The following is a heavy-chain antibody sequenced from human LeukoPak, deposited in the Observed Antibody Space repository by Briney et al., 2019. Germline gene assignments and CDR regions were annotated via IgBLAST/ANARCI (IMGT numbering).Heavy chain of an antibody. D-gene: IGHD3-22*01. CDR3: ARQVYYYDSGGYSPFDY. CDR1: GGSITSYY. CDR2: IYYSGST. J-gene: IGHJ4*02. V-gene: IGHV4-59*08. Sequence: SETKSLSCTVSGGSITSYYWSWIRQPPGKGLEWIGYIYYSGSTNYNPSLKSRVTISVDTSQNQFSLKLTSVTAADTAVYYCARQVYYYDSGGYSPFDYWGQGTLVTVSS.